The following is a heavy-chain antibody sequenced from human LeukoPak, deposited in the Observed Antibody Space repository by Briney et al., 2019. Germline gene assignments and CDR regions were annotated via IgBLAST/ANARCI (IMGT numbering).Heavy chain of an antibody. CDR3: AIQSTQRGMVGGIGEFDC. D-gene: IGHD3-16*02. CDR1: GGSIVSSTNY. CDR2: IFYSGNT. J-gene: IGHJ4*02. Sequence: PSETLSLTCTVFGGSIVSSTNYWAWVRQPPGKGLEWIGSIFYSGNTHYNPPLKSRVTMSVDTSKNEFSLKLTSVTAADTAVYHCAIQSTQRGMVGGIGEFDCWGQGTPVTVSS. V-gene: IGHV4-39*01.